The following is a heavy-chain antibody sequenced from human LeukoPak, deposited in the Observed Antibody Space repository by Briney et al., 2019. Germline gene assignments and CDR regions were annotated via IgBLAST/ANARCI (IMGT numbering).Heavy chain of an antibody. CDR3: ATGGPWDLLKY. V-gene: IGHV1-24*01. D-gene: IGHD3-9*01. J-gene: IGHJ4*02. CDR1: GDTLTELS. Sequence: GASVKVSCKVSGDTLTELSTHWVRQAPGKGLEWMGGFDPEHGEMIYAQELQGRVTMTEDRSTDTAYMELSSLRSEDTAVYYCATGGPWDLLKYWGQGTLVTVSS. CDR2: FDPEHGEM.